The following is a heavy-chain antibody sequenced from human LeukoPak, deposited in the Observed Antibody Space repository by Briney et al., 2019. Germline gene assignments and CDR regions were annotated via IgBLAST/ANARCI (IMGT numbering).Heavy chain of an antibody. D-gene: IGHD3-3*01. J-gene: IGHJ4*02. CDR2: ISGSGGST. Sequence: GGSLRLSCAASGFTFSSYAMSWVRQAPGKGLEWVSAISGSGGSTYYADSVKGRFTISRDNSKNTLYLQMNSLRAEDTAVYYCAKWRAMLEWLSRQYYFDYWGQGTLVTVSS. CDR1: GFTFSSYA. CDR3: AKWRAMLEWLSRQYYFDY. V-gene: IGHV3-23*01.